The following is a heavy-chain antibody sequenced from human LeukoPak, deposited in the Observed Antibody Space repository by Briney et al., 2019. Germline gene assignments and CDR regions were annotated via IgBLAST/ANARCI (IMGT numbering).Heavy chain of an antibody. CDR2: ISSSNSYI. J-gene: IGHJ6*03. V-gene: IGHV3-21*01. CDR3: ARDWYTAERWTIYYSYYIDV. CDR1: GFTFSGYT. Sequence: KPGGSLRLSCAASGFTFSGYTMNWVRQAPGKGLEWVSSISSSNSYIYYADSVKGRFTISRDNAKNSLFLQMNSLRAEDTAVYYCARDWYTAERWTIYYSYYIDVWGKGTTVTVSS. D-gene: IGHD4-23*01.